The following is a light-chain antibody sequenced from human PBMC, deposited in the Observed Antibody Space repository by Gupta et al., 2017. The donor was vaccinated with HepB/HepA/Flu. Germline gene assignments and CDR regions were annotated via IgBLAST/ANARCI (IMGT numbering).Light chain of an antibody. CDR3: QPTYSACS. CDR1: QSVATY. V-gene: IGKV1-39*01. CDR2: TSS. Sequence: DIQMTQSPSSLSASVGDSVTITCRASQSVATYLNWYQQKPGQAPKLLIHTSSILQSGVPSRFSGNGYKTEFTLTINRLHPEDSATYYWQPTYSACSFGQGTKLEIK. J-gene: IGKJ2*04.